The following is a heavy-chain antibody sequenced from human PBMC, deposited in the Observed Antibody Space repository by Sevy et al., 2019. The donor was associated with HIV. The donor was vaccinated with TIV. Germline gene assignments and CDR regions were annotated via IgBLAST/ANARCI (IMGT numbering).Heavy chain of an antibody. CDR3: ARGALTGDFWSGYPLYYFDY. CDR2: IYYSGST. D-gene: IGHD3-3*01. J-gene: IGHJ4*02. CDR1: GGSVSSGSYY. Sequence: SETLSLTCTVSGGSVSSGSYYWSWIRQPPGKGLEWIGYIYYSGSTNYNPSLKSRVTISVDTSKNQFSRKLSSVTAAETAVYYCARGALTGDFWSGYPLYYFDYWGQGTLVTVSS. V-gene: IGHV4-61*01.